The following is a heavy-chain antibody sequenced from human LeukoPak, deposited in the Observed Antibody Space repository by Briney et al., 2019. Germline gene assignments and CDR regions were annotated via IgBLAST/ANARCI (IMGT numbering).Heavy chain of an antibody. CDR3: ARSYEAY. D-gene: IGHD2-8*01. Sequence: GGSLRLSCAASGFTFSSYAMHWVRQAPGKGLEWVAVISYDGSNKYYADSVKGRFTISRDNAKNTLYLQMSSLRAEDTAVYYCARSYEAYWGQGTLVTVSS. CDR2: ISYDGSNK. J-gene: IGHJ4*02. V-gene: IGHV3-30-3*01. CDR1: GFTFSSYA.